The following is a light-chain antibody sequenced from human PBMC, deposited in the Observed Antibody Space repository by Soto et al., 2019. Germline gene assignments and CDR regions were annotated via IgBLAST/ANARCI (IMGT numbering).Light chain of an antibody. CDR2: DNR. J-gene: IGLJ1*01. V-gene: IGLV3-21*02. Sequence: SYELTQPPSVSVAPGQTARITCGGNNIGRKSVHWYQQKPGQAPVLVVYDNRDRPSGIPERISGSNSGNTATLTISRVEAGDEADYYCQVWDRSCDRPFVFAAGTKLTVL. CDR3: QVWDRSCDRPFV. CDR1: NIGRKS.